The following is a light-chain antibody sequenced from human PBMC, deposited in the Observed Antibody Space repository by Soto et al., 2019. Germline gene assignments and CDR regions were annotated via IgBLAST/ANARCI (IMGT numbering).Light chain of an antibody. V-gene: IGKV1-39*01. J-gene: IGKJ2*01. Sequence: DIQMTQSPSSLSASVGDRVTITCQASHDITSYLNWYQHKPGKAPKLLIYDASILEAGVPSRFSGSGSGTDFSLTISSLQPEDFATYYCQQSFDSPPYTFGRGTKLEIK. CDR3: QQSFDSPPYT. CDR2: DAS. CDR1: HDITSY.